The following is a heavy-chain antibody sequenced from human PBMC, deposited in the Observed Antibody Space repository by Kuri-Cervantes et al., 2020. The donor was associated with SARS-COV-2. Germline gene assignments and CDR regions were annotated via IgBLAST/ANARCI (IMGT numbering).Heavy chain of an antibody. CDR1: GYSFTSYW. CDR3: ARRGEGAADY. V-gene: IGHV5-51*01. J-gene: IGHJ4*02. Sequence: KVSCKGSGYSFTSYWIGWVRQMPGKGLGWLGIIYPGDSDTRYSPSFQGQVTISADKSISTAYLQWSSLKASDTAMYYCARRGEGAADYWGQGPLVPVSS. CDR2: IYPGDSDT. D-gene: IGHD6-13*01.